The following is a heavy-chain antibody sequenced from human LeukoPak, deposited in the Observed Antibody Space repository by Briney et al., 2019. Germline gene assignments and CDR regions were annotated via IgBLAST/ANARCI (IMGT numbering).Heavy chain of an antibody. J-gene: IGHJ4*02. CDR2: ISGSGGST. V-gene: IGHV3-23*01. Sequence: GGSLSLSCAASGFTFSSYTVSWVRPAPGKGLEWVSAISGSGGSTYYADSVKGRFTISRDNSKNTLYLQMNSLRAEDTAVYYCVGDILTGPFDYWGQGTLVTVSS. D-gene: IGHD3-9*01. CDR1: GFTFSSYT. CDR3: VGDILTGPFDY.